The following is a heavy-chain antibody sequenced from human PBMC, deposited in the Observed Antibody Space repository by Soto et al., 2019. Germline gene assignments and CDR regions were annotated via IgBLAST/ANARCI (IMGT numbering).Heavy chain of an antibody. J-gene: IGHJ4*02. V-gene: IGHV3-15*07. Sequence: GGSLRLSCAASGFTFSNAWMNWVRQAPGKGLEWVGRIKSKTDGGTTDYAAPVKGRFTISRDDSKNTLYLQMNSLKTEDTAVYYCTTSSFMITFGGVIVNWGQGTLVTVSS. CDR2: IKSKTDGGTT. D-gene: IGHD3-16*02. CDR3: TTSSFMITFGGVIVN. CDR1: GFTFSNAW.